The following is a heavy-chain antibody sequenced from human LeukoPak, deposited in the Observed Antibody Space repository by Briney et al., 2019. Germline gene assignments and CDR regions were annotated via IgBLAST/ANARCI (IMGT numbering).Heavy chain of an antibody. J-gene: IGHJ6*02. V-gene: IGHV3-30*04. Sequence: GGSLRLSCAASGFTFSSYAMHWVRQAPGKGLEWVAVISYDGSNKYYADSVKGRFTISRDNSKNTLYLQMNSLRAEDTAVYYCAKDQYSSSWYYYGMDVWGQGTTVTVSS. CDR3: AKDQYSSSWYYYGMDV. CDR2: ISYDGSNK. CDR1: GFTFSSYA. D-gene: IGHD6-13*01.